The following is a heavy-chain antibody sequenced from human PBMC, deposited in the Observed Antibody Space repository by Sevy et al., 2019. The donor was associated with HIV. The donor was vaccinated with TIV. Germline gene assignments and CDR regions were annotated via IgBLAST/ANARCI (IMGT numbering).Heavy chain of an antibody. CDR2: ISYDGSNK. D-gene: IGHD3-22*01. Sequence: GGSLRLSCAASEFTFSSYGMHWVRQAPGKGLEWVAVISYDGSNKYYADSVKGRFTISRDNSKNTLYLQMNSLRAEDTAVYYCAKRKGLGYYYYGMDVWGQGTTVTVSS. V-gene: IGHV3-30*18. J-gene: IGHJ6*02. CDR1: EFTFSSYG. CDR3: AKRKGLGYYYYGMDV.